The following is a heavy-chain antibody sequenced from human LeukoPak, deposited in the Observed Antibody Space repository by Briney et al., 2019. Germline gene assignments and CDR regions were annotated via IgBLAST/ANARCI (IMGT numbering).Heavy chain of an antibody. Sequence: GRSLRLSCAASGFTFSSYAMHWVRQAPGKGLEWVAVISYDGSNKYYADSVKGRFTISRDNSKNTLYLQMNSLRAEDTAVYYCARGGSRGGSASYTPFVDYWGQGTLVTASS. J-gene: IGHJ4*02. CDR1: GFTFSSYA. D-gene: IGHD2-2*02. V-gene: IGHV3-30-3*01. CDR3: ARGGSRGGSASYTPFVDY. CDR2: ISYDGSNK.